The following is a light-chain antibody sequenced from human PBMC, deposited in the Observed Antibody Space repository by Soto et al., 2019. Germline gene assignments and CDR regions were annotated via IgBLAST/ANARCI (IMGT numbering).Light chain of an antibody. J-gene: IGKJ1*01. CDR3: QQYYSHPRT. V-gene: IGKV1-8*01. Sequence: AIRMTQSPSSLSASTGDRVTITCRASQGISSYLAWYQQKPGKAPKLLIYAASTLQSGVPSRFSGSGSGTDFTLTISCLQSEDFATYYCQQYYSHPRTLGQGTKVDIK. CDR1: QGISSY. CDR2: AAS.